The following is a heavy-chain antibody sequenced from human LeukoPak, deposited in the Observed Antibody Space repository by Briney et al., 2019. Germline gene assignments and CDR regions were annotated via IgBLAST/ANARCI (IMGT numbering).Heavy chain of an antibody. V-gene: IGHV4-4*07. D-gene: IGHD6-19*01. CDR1: GGSISSYY. Sequence: SETLSLTCTVSGGSISSYYWSWIRQPAGKGLEWIGRIYTSGSTNYNPSLKSRVTISVDTSKNQFSLKLSSVTAADTAVYYCARDKRGSGWYRDYYYYMDVWGKGTTVTISS. CDR2: IYTSGST. J-gene: IGHJ6*03. CDR3: ARDKRGSGWYRDYYYYMDV.